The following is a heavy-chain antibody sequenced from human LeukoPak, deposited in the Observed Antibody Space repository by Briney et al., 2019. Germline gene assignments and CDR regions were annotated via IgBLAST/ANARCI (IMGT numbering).Heavy chain of an antibody. Sequence: SETLPLTCTVSGGSISSSSYYWGWIRQPPGKGLEWIGSIYYSGSTYYNPSLKSRVTISVDTSKNQFSLKLSSVTAADTAVHYCARASSPDSSSWGTFDIWGQGTMVTVSS. J-gene: IGHJ3*02. CDR3: ARASSPDSSSWGTFDI. CDR2: IYYSGST. V-gene: IGHV4-39*07. D-gene: IGHD6-13*01. CDR1: GGSISSSSYY.